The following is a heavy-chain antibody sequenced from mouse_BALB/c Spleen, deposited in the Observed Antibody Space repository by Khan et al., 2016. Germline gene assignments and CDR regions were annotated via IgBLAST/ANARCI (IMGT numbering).Heavy chain of an antibody. Sequence: EVQLQESGGGLVQPGGSLKLSCAASGFAFSSYWMSWVRQAPGKGLEWIGEINPDSSTINYTPSLKDKFIISRDNAKNKQYLQMSKVRSEDTALYDCASTFWYFDVWGEGTTVTVSS. V-gene: IGHV4-1*02. CDR1: GFAFSSYW. J-gene: IGHJ1*01. CDR3: ASTFWYFDV. CDR2: INPDSSTI.